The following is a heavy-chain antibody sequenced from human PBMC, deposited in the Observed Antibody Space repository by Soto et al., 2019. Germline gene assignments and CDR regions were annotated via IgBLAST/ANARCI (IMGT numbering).Heavy chain of an antibody. CDR1: GGSINSSNW. Sequence: QVQLQESGPGLVKPSGTLSLTCAVSGGSINSSNWWTWVRQPPGKGLEWIGNIYHSGNTNYNPSLKSRVAISVDKSKNQFSLRLSSVTAAETPTYYCAREGPATIAADLSWFDPWGQGTLVTVSS. CDR2: IYHSGNT. CDR3: AREGPATIAADLSWFDP. V-gene: IGHV4-4*02. D-gene: IGHD6-13*01. J-gene: IGHJ5*02.